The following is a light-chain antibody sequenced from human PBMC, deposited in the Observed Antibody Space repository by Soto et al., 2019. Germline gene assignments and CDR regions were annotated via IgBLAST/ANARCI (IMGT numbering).Light chain of an antibody. Sequence: EIVMTQSPATLSLSPWERATLSCRASQRITTVAWYQQKPGQAPRLLIYGLSIRAPGVPARFSVSGSGTEFTLTISSLQSEDFAVYFCQQYYDWPTFGQGTKVDIK. CDR3: QQYYDWPT. CDR1: QRITT. V-gene: IGKV3-15*01. J-gene: IGKJ1*01. CDR2: GLS.